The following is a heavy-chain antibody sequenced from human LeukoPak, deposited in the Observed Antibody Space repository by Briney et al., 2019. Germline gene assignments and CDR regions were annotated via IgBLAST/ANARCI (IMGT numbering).Heavy chain of an antibody. CDR3: ARYTPEISSSWYFDY. CDR1: GYTFTGYY. CDR2: INPNSGGT. J-gene: IGHJ4*02. V-gene: IGHV1-2*06. Sequence: GASVKVSCKASGYTFTGYYMHWVRQAPGQGLEWMGRINPNSGGTNYAQKFQGRVTMTRDTSTTTAYMELSRLRSDDTAVYYCARYTPEISSSWYFDYWGQGTLVTVSS. D-gene: IGHD6-13*01.